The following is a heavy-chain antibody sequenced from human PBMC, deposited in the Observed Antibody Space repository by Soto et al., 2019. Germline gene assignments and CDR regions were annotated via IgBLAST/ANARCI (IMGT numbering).Heavy chain of an antibody. J-gene: IGHJ4*02. CDR3: AKGGEGSCSKTSCLYFSDY. Sequence: EVQLLDSGGGLVQPGGSLRLSCAASGFTFNTYAMSWVRQAPGKGLEWVSTISGSGDSTYYANSVKGRFTISRDNSRNTLDLQMNSLRVEDTAVYYCAKGGEGSCSKTSCLYFSDYWGQGTLVTVSS. V-gene: IGHV3-23*01. D-gene: IGHD2-2*01. CDR2: ISGSGDST. CDR1: GFTFNTYA.